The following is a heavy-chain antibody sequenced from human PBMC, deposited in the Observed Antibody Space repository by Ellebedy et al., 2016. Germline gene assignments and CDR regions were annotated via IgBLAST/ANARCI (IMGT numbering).Heavy chain of an antibody. J-gene: IGHJ4*02. Sequence: GGSLRLSCAASGFTFSSYWMSWVRQAPGKGLEWVANIKQDGSEIYYVDPVKGRFTISRDNSKNTLYLQMDSLRADDTAVYYCAKGIKPSRTVTLDYWGQGTLVTVSS. V-gene: IGHV3-7*03. CDR1: GFTFSSYW. D-gene: IGHD4-17*01. CDR3: AKGIKPSRTVTLDY. CDR2: IKQDGSEI.